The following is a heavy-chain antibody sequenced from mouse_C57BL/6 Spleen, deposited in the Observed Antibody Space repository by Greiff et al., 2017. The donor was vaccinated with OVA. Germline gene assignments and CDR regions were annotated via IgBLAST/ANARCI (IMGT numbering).Heavy chain of an antibody. J-gene: IGHJ1*03. CDR1: GYTFTDYY. D-gene: IGHD1-1*01. V-gene: IGHV1-26*01. CDR3: ATITTVVARYFDV. Sequence: VQLHQSGPELVKPGASVKISCKASGYTFTDYYMNWVKQSHGKSLEWIGDINPNNGGTSYNQKFKGKATLTVDKSSSTAYMELRSLTSEDSAVYYCATITTVVARYFDVWGTGTTVTVSS. CDR2: INPNNGGT.